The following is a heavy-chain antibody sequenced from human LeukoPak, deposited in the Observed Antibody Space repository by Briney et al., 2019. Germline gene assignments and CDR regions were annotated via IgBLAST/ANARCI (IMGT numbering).Heavy chain of an antibody. CDR2: ISYDGSTQ. CDR3: VRDHSTAFDS. J-gene: IGHJ4*02. D-gene: IGHD4-17*01. CDR1: GFTFSTNG. V-gene: IGHV3-30*03. Sequence: GSLRLSCAASGFTFSTNGMHWVRQVPGKGLEWAAVISYDGSTQYYADSVKGRFFISRDNSKNTLFLQMNSLRPEDTAVYFCVRDHSTAFDSWGQGTLVTVSS.